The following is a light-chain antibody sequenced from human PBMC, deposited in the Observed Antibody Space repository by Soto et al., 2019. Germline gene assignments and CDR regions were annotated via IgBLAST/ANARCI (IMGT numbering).Light chain of an antibody. V-gene: IGKV3-11*01. CDR1: QSVSSY. CDR2: DAS. CDR3: QQRTT. J-gene: IGKJ1*01. Sequence: EIVLTQSPATLSLSPGERATLSCGASQSVSSYLAWYQQKPGQAPRLLIYDASNRATGIPARFSGSVSGTDFTLTIISLEPEDFAVYYCQQRTTFGQGTKVDIK.